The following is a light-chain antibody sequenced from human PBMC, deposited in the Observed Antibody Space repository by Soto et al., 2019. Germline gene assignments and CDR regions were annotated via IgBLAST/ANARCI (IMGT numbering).Light chain of an antibody. CDR3: QQSNTYPLT. CDR1: QSISFW. J-gene: IGKJ4*01. CDR2: KAS. V-gene: IGKV1-5*03. Sequence: DIQMTQSPSTLSASVGDRVTITCRATQSISFWLAWYQRKPGKAPRLLIYKASTLENGGPSRFSGSGSGTEFTLTISSLQPDDFATYYCQQSNTYPLTFGGGTKVEIK.